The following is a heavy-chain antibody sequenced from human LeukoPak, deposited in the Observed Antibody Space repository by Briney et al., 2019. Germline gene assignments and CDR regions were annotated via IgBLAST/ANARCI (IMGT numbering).Heavy chain of an antibody. J-gene: IGHJ4*02. CDR1: GYTFTSYD. CDR2: MNSNSGNT. Sequence: GASVKVSCKASGYTFTSYDINWVRQATGQGLEWMGWMNSNSGNTGYAQKFQGRVTITRNTSISTAYMELSSLRSEDTAVYYCARGRQFRRYYYDSSGYYIDYWGQGTLVTVSS. V-gene: IGHV1-8*03. CDR3: ARGRQFRRYYYDSSGYYIDY. D-gene: IGHD3-22*01.